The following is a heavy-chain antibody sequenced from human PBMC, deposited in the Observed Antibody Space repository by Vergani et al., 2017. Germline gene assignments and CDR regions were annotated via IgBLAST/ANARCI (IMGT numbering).Heavy chain of an antibody. J-gene: IGHJ4*02. V-gene: IGHV3-23*01. CDR3: AKDVFGEPYFDY. CDR1: GFTFSSYA. CDR2: ISGSGGST. D-gene: IGHD3-10*02. Sequence: EVQLLESGGGLVQPGGSLRLSCAASGFTFSSYAMSWVRQAPGKGLEWVSAISGSGGSTYYADSVKGRFTISRDNSKHTLYLQMNSLRAEDTAVYYCAKDVFGEPYFDYWGQGTLVTVSS.